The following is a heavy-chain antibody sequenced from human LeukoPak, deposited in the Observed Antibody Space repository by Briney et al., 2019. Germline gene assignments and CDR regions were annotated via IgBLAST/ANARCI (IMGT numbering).Heavy chain of an antibody. CDR3: ARLSSSGWSKFDY. CDR2: IYPGDSDT. Sequence: LGESLKISCKGSGYSFTSYWIGWVRQMPGKGLEWVGIIYPGDSDTRYSPSFQGQVTISADKSISTAYLQWSSLEASDTAMYYCARLSSSGWSKFDYWGQGTLVTVSS. D-gene: IGHD6-19*01. CDR1: GYSFTSYW. V-gene: IGHV5-51*01. J-gene: IGHJ4*02.